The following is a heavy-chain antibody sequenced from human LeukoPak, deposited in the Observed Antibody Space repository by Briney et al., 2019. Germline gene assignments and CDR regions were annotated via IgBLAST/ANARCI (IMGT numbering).Heavy chain of an antibody. V-gene: IGHV1-18*01. Sequence: ASVKVSFKASGYTFTIYGISWVRQAPGQGKEWMGWISAYNANTNYAQEVQGRVTMTTHTSTSTAYMDLRSLRSDDTAVYYCARDLSVGSRICNYWGQGTLVTVSS. J-gene: IGHJ4*02. CDR1: GYTFTIYG. CDR2: ISAYNANT. CDR3: ARDLSVGSRICNY. D-gene: IGHD3-10*01.